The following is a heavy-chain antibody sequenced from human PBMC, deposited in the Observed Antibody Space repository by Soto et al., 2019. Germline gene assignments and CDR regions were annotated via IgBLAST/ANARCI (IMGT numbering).Heavy chain of an antibody. V-gene: IGHV3-13*01. D-gene: IGHD2-15*01. J-gene: IGHJ4*02. Sequence: GGSLRLSCAASGFTFSSYDMHWVRQATGKGLEWVSAIGTAGDTYYPGSVKGRFTISRENAKNSLYLQMNSLRAGDTAVYYCARDRCSGGSCYSYFDYWGQGTLVTVSS. CDR2: IGTAGDT. CDR3: ARDRCSGGSCYSYFDY. CDR1: GFTFSSYD.